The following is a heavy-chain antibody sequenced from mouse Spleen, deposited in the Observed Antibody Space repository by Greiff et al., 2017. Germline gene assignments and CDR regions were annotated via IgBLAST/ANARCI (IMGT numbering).Heavy chain of an antibody. Sequence: VQLKETGPGLVAPSQSLSITCTVSGFSLTSYGVHWVRQPPGKGLEWLVVIWSDGSTNYNSALKSRLSISKDNSKSQVFLKMNSLQTDDTAMYYCARHRTTVEGYAMDYWGQGTSVTVSS. D-gene: IGHD1-1*01. V-gene: IGHV2-6-1*01. CDR3: ARHRTTVEGYAMDY. J-gene: IGHJ4*01. CDR1: GFSLTSYG. CDR2: IWSDGST.